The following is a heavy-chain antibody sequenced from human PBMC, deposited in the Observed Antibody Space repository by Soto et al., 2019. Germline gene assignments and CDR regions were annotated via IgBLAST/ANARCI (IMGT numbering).Heavy chain of an antibody. CDR1: GFSLSTSGVG. CDR2: IYWDDDK. D-gene: IGHD3-22*01. Sequence: SGPTLVNPTQTLTLTCTFSGFSLSTSGVGVGWIRRPPGQALEWLALIYWDDDKRYSPSLRSRLTITRDTSKNQVVLTLTNMDPVDTATYYCAHVDYFYDTSGFYFGFDSWGQGTLVTAPQ. CDR3: AHVDYFYDTSGFYFGFDS. J-gene: IGHJ4*02. V-gene: IGHV2-5*02.